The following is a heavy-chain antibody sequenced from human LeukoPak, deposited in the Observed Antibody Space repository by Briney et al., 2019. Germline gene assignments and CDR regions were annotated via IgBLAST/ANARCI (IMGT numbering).Heavy chain of an antibody. Sequence: GGSLRLSCAASGFTFSRYWMTWVRQAPGKGLEWVANINQDGGEKYYVDCVKGRFTISRDNAKNSLFLQVNSLRAEDTAVYYCAELDSSSPRNGGQGTLVTVSS. CDR2: INQDGGEK. J-gene: IGHJ4*02. D-gene: IGHD6-13*01. CDR3: AELDSSSPRN. V-gene: IGHV3-7*02. CDR1: GFTFSRYW.